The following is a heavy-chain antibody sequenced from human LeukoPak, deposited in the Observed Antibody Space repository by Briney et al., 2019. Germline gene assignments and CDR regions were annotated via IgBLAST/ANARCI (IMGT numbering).Heavy chain of an antibody. CDR3: AGATNYYYYYYMDV. D-gene: IGHD5-12*01. Sequence: SETLSLTCAVYGGSFSGYYWSWIRQPPGKGLEWIGEINHSGSTNYNPSLKSRVTMSVDTSKNQFSLKLSSVTAADTAVYYCAGATNYYYYYYMDVWGKGTTVTVSS. CDR2: INHSGST. CDR1: GGSFSGYY. J-gene: IGHJ6*03. V-gene: IGHV4-34*01.